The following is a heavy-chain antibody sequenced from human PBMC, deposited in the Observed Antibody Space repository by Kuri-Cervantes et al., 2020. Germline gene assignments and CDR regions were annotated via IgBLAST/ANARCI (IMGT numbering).Heavy chain of an antibody. D-gene: IGHD3-3*01. CDR1: GVSISPYY. Sequence: SETLSLTCSISGVSISPYYWSWIRQPPGKGLEWIGSIFYSGNTNYNPSLKSRVTISLDTSKNQFSLKMSPVTAADTAVYYCARAVRFWDFDSWGQGTLVTVSS. CDR2: IFYSGNT. V-gene: IGHV4-59*01. CDR3: ARAVRFWDFDS. J-gene: IGHJ4*02.